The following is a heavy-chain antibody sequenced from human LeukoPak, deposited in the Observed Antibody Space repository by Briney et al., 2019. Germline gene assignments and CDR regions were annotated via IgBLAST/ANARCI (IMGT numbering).Heavy chain of an antibody. D-gene: IGHD3-3*01. Sequence: PGGSLRLSCAASGFTFSSYAMSWVRQAPGKGLEWVSAISGRGGSTYYADSVKGRFTMARDNSKNTLYLQMNSLRAEDTAVYYCAKRGITIFGVVPPGYYYMDVWGKGTTVTVSS. J-gene: IGHJ6*03. CDR2: ISGRGGST. CDR3: AKRGITIFGVVPPGYYYMDV. CDR1: GFTFSSYA. V-gene: IGHV3-23*01.